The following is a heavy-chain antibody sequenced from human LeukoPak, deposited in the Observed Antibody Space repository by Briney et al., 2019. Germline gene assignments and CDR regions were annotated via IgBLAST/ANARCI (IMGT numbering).Heavy chain of an antibody. Sequence: GGSLRLSCAASGFTFSSSAMSWIRQAPGKGLEWVSAISGSGGSTFDADSVKGRFTISRDNSKNTLYLQLNSLRAEDTAVYFCAKDALPPDYWGQGTLVTVSS. V-gene: IGHV3-23*01. CDR1: GFTFSSSA. CDR3: AKDALPPDY. CDR2: ISGSGGST. J-gene: IGHJ4*02.